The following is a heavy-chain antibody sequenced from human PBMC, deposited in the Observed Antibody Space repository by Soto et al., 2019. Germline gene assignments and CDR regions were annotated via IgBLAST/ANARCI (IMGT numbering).Heavy chain of an antibody. CDR3: ARDRGTGQWLPLDY. J-gene: IGHJ4*02. Sequence: AGGSLRLSCGTSGFTFSSYGMHWVRQAPGKGLEWVALIWYDGSNKYYADSVKGRFTVSRDNSKNTLYLQMNSLGAEDTAVYYCARDRGTGQWLPLDYWGQGTLVTVSS. CDR2: IWYDGSNK. V-gene: IGHV3-33*01. CDR1: GFTFSSYG. D-gene: IGHD6-19*01.